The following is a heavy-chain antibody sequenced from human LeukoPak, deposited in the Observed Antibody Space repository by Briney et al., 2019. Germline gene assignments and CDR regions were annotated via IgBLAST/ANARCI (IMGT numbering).Heavy chain of an antibody. CDR1: GGSISSGGYY. CDR2: IYHSGST. D-gene: IGHD3-10*01. CDR3: ARFGSRIGTGASFGFES. Sequence: SQTLSLTCTVSGGSISSGGYYWSWIRQPPGKGLEWIGYIYHSGSTYYNPSLKSRVTISVDRSKNQFSLKLSSVTAADTAVYYCARFGSRIGTGASFGFESWGQGTLVLVSS. V-gene: IGHV4-30-2*01. J-gene: IGHJ4*02.